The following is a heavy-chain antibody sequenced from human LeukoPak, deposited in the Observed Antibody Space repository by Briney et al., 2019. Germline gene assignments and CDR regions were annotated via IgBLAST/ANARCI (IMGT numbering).Heavy chain of an antibody. CDR1: GGSISDSY. CDR3: ARAPDLSSYDATGFYYFDY. CDR2: IYISGSI. J-gene: IGHJ4*02. V-gene: IGHV4-4*07. D-gene: IGHD3-22*01. Sequence: SETLSLTCTVSGGSISDSYWNWIRQPAGEALEWIGRIYISGSIDYNPSLKSRVTMSLDTSKNQFSLKLTSVTAADTAVYYCARAPDLSSYDATGFYYFDYWGQGTQVTVSS.